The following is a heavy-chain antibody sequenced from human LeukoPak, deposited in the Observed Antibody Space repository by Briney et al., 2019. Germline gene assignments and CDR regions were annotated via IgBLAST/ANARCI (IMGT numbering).Heavy chain of an antibody. CDR3: ARGHGSGSYYKFYYYYYMDV. V-gene: IGHV4-34*01. CDR2: INHSGST. CDR1: GGSFSGYY. J-gene: IGHJ6*03. Sequence: SETLSLTCAVYGGSFSGYYWSWIRQPPGKGLEWIGEINHSGSTNYNPSLKSRVTISVDTSKNQFSLKLSSVTAADTAVYYCARGHGSGSYYKFYYYYYMDVWGKGTTVTVSS. D-gene: IGHD3-10*01.